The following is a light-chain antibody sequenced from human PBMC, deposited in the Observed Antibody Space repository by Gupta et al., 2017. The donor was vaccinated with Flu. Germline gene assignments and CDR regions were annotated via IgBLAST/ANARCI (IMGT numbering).Light chain of an antibody. CDR1: STNSENND. CDR2: DNS. CDR3: GTWDSSLSAWV. J-gene: IGLJ3*02. V-gene: IGLV1-51*02. Sequence: QAVLTQPPSVSAAPRQKVTISCSGSSTNSENNDVAWYQQLPGTAPKLLIYDNSMRPSGIPDRFSGSKSDTSATLGITGLQTEDEADYYCGTWDSSLSAWVFGGGTKLTVL.